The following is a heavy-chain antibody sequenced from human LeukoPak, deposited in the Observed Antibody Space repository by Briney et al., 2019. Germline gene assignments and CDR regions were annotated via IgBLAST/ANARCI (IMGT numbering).Heavy chain of an antibody. CDR2: IYHSGST. V-gene: IGHV4-38-2*02. CDR1: GYSISSGYY. Sequence: SGTLSLTCSVSGYSISSGYYWGWIRQPPGKGLEWIGIIYHSGSTYYNPSLKSRVALSVDTSKNQFSLKVTSVTAADTAVYYCARVDWLRDYYYYMDVWGKGTTVTVSS. D-gene: IGHD5-12*01. CDR3: ARVDWLRDYYYYMDV. J-gene: IGHJ6*03.